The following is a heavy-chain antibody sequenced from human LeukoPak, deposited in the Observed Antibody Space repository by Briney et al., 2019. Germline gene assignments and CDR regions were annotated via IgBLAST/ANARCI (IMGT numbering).Heavy chain of an antibody. V-gene: IGHV4-34*01. J-gene: IGHJ3*02. Sequence: SETLSLTCAVYGGSFSGYYWSWIRQPPGKGLEWIGEINHSGSTNYNPSLKSRVTISVDTSKNQFSLKLSSVTAADTAVYYCACHITTNAFDIWGQGTMVTVSS. CDR3: ACHITTNAFDI. D-gene: IGHD3-3*01. CDR2: INHSGST. CDR1: GGSFSGYY.